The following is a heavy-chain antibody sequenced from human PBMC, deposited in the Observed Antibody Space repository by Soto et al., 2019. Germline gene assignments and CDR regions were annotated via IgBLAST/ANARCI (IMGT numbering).Heavy chain of an antibody. Sequence: SETQSLTCAVSGGSISGSYYYWGWLRQSPGKGPEWIGSVFYTGFTSYNPSLESRVSVSVDTSKNQFSLKVSGVSAADTAVYYCASEGYCSNGVCSPTRTFDYWGQGTLVTVSS. CDR1: GGSISGSYYY. V-gene: IGHV4-39*01. J-gene: IGHJ4*02. CDR3: ASEGYCSNGVCSPTRTFDY. D-gene: IGHD2-8*01. CDR2: VFYTGFT.